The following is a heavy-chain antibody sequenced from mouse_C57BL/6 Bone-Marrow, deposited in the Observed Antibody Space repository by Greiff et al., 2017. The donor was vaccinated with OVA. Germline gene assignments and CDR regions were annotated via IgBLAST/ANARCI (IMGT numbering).Heavy chain of an antibody. J-gene: IGHJ2*01. Sequence: QVQLQQSGPELVKPGASVKISCKASGYAFSSSWMNWVKQRPGKGLEWIGRIYPGDGDTNYNGKFKGKATLTADKSSSTAYMQLSSLTSEDSAVYFCATYGNPYFHYWGQGTTLTVSS. CDR3: ATYGNPYFHY. V-gene: IGHV1-82*01. D-gene: IGHD2-10*02. CDR2: IYPGDGDT. CDR1: GYAFSSSW.